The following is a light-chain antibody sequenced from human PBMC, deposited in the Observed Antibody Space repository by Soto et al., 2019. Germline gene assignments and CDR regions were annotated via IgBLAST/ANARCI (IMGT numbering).Light chain of an antibody. J-gene: IGKJ3*01. Sequence: DIQMTQSPSSLSASVGDRVNITCRASVGISNFLAWYQQKPGKVPKLLIYVATTLQSGVPSRFSGSGSGTDFTLTISSLQREDAATYYCQKCNSAPFTFGPGTKVDIK. CDR1: VGISNF. CDR2: VAT. CDR3: QKCNSAPFT. V-gene: IGKV1-27*01.